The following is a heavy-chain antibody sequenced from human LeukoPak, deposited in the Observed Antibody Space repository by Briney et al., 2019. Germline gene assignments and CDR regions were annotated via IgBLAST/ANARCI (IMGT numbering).Heavy chain of an antibody. V-gene: IGHV4-59*01. CDR3: ARSRYCGGDCPIDY. D-gene: IGHD2-21*02. Sequence: SETLSLTCTVSRDSINDYFWTWIRQPPEKGLEWIGYVSHFGNTNYNPSLKTRVTISVDTSKNQFSLKLSSVTAADTAVYYCARSRYCGGDCPIDYWGQGTLVTVSS. J-gene: IGHJ4*02. CDR1: RDSINDYF. CDR2: VSHFGNT.